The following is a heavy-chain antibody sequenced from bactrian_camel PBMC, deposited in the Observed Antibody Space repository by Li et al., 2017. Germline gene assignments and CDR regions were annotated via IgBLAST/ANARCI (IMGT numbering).Heavy chain of an antibody. CDR2: IYAGALGT. Sequence: QLVESGGGSVQAGGSLRLSCEISGGTITGYHMAWFRQSPGKEREGIASIYAGALGTSYADSVKGRFTFSQDNSKNTAYLQMNSLKPEDTAMYYCAASVKGRIDFLCNMRLWRKWNDWGQGTQVTVS. D-gene: IGHD4*01. CDR1: GGTITGYH. V-gene: IGHV3S40*01. CDR3: AASVKGRIDFLCNMRLWRKWND. J-gene: IGHJ4*01.